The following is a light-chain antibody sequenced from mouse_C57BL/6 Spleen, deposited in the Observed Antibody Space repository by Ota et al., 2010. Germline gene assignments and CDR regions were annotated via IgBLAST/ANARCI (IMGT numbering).Light chain of an antibody. V-gene: IGKV12-44*01. CDR2: NAK. Sequence: DIQMTPVSSSLSASVXETVTITCRASEXIYSYLAWYQQKQGKSPQLLVYNAKTLAEGVPSRFSGSGSGTQFSLKINSLQPEDFGSYYCQHHYGTPPTFGGGTKLEIK. CDR1: EXIYSY. CDR3: QHHYGTPPT. J-gene: IGKJ1*01.